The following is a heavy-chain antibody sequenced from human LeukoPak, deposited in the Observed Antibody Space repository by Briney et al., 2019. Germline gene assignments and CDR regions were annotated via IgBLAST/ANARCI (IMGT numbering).Heavy chain of an antibody. D-gene: IGHD2-8*01. CDR3: ARADNGYYFDN. J-gene: IGHJ4*02. CDR2: INDSGST. Sequence: SETLSLTGAVYGGSFSGYYWSWLRQPPGKGLEWIGEINDSGSTNHNPSLKGTVTISIDTYKNSFSLSPMSVTDADTAVYYCARADNGYYFDNWGQRTLVTVSS. CDR1: GGSFSGYY. V-gene: IGHV4-34*01.